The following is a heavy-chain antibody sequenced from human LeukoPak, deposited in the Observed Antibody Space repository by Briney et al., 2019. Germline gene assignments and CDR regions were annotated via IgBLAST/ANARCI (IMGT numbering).Heavy chain of an antibody. Sequence: GRSLRLSCAASGFTFSSYGMHWVRQAPGEGLEGVAVISFDGSNKYYADSVKGRFTISRDKSKNTVYLQMNSLSAEDTAVYYCAKGLEYYYSGMDVWARGTAVTVSS. CDR3: AKGLEYYYSGMDV. CDR2: ISFDGSNK. V-gene: IGHV3-30*18. J-gene: IGHJ6*02. CDR1: GFTFSSYG.